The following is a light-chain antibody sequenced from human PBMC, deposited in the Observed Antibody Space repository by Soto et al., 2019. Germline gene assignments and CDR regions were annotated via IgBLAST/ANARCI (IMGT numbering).Light chain of an antibody. Sequence: GDRVTITCRASQSISSWLAWYQQKPGKAPKLLIYKASSLESGVPSRFSGSGSGTEFTLTISSLQPDDFATYYCQQYNSFPTFGQGTKVEIK. CDR2: KAS. V-gene: IGKV1-5*03. CDR1: QSISSW. CDR3: QQYNSFPT. J-gene: IGKJ1*01.